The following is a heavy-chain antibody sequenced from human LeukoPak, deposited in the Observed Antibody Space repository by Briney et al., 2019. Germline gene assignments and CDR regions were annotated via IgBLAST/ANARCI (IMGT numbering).Heavy chain of an antibody. CDR1: TYTFTTTYG. CDR3: ARDRNQLFDY. D-gene: IGHD2-2*01. V-gene: IGHV1-18*01. Sequence: ASVKVSCKASTYTFTTTYGFSWVRKAPGQGLEWMGFITTYNGNTNYAQKFQDRITMTTDTSTSTTCMELRSLRSDDTAVYYCARDRNQLFDYWGQGTLVTVSS. CDR2: ITTYNGNT. J-gene: IGHJ4*02.